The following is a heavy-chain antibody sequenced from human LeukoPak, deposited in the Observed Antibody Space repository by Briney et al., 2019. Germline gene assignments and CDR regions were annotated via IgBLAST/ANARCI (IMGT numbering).Heavy chain of an antibody. CDR2: IKSKTDGGTT. J-gene: IGHJ4*02. CDR1: GFTFSNAW. CDR3: AKHLWRDLLWFGEGYYFGY. Sequence: GGSLRLSCAASGFTFSNAWMSWVRQAPGKGLEWVGRIKSKTDGGTTDYAAPVKGRFSISRDDSENTLYLQMNSLRADDTAVYYCAKHLWRDLLWFGEGYYFGYWGQGTLVTVSS. D-gene: IGHD3-10*01. V-gene: IGHV3-15*01.